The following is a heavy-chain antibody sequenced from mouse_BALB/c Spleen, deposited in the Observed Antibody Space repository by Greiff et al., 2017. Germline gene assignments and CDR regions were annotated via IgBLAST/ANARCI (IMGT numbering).Heavy chain of an antibody. CDR3: ARDQGGYDY. J-gene: IGHJ2*01. CDR1: GFSLTSYG. CDR2: IWAGGST. Sequence: VQLQQSGPGLVAPSQSLSITCTVSGFSLTSYGVHWVRQPPGKGLEWLGVIWAGGSTNYNPALMSRLSISKDNSKSQVFLKMNSLQTADTAMCYCARDQGGYDYWGQGTTLTVSS. V-gene: IGHV2-9*02. D-gene: IGHD1-2*01.